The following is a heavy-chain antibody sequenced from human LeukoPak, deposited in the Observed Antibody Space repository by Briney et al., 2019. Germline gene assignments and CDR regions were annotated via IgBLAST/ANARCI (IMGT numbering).Heavy chain of an antibody. D-gene: IGHD1-1*01. J-gene: IGHJ6*02. CDR3: AKSMGWNDWWGYYYGMDV. CDR1: GLTFRSYA. CDR2: ISGSADNT. V-gene: IGHV3-23*01. Sequence: PGGSLRLSCAASGLTFRSYAMSWVRQAPGEGLEWVSTISGSADNTNYAEAVKGRFTISRDNSKNTMYLQMNSLRAEDTAVYYCAKSMGWNDWWGYYYGMDVWGQGTTVTVSS.